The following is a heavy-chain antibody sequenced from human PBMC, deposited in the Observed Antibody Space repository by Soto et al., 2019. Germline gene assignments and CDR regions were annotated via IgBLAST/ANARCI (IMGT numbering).Heavy chain of an antibody. CDR1: GGSISSSSYY. CDR3: ARASGSGSYYNSPFDY. D-gene: IGHD3-10*01. J-gene: IGHJ4*02. Sequence: NPSETLSLTCTVSGGSISSSSYYWGWIRQPPGKGLEWIGCIYYSGSTYYNPSLKSRVTISVDTSKNQFSLKLSSVTAADTAVYYCARASGSGSYYNSPFDYWGQGALVNVSS. V-gene: IGHV4-39*07. CDR2: IYYSGST.